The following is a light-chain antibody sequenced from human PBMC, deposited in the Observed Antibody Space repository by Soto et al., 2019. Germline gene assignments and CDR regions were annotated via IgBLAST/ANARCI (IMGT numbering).Light chain of an antibody. Sequence: EIVLTQSPGTLSLSPGDRATLSCRASQSVRKIYLAWYQQRPGQAPRLLVSSTSTRATGIPDRFSGSGSGTDFTLTIIRLDPEAFAVYYCQQYETIPLTFGGGTKVEIE. CDR1: QSVRKIY. J-gene: IGKJ4*01. CDR2: STS. V-gene: IGKV3-20*01. CDR3: QQYETIPLT.